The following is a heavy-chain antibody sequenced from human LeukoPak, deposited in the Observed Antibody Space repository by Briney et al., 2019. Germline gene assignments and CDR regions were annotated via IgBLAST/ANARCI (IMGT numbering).Heavy chain of an antibody. Sequence: GGSLRLSCAASGFTVSGNDMSWGRQAPGKGLEWVSVIYSGVITYHADSVKGRFTISRDNSKNTLYLQMNSLRAEDTTVYYFTTGHISTIVAPYYMDVWGKGKTVTVSS. J-gene: IGHJ6*03. CDR1: GFTVSGND. CDR3: TTGHISTIVAPYYMDV. CDR2: IYSGVIT. V-gene: IGHV3-53*01. D-gene: IGHD5/OR15-5a*01.